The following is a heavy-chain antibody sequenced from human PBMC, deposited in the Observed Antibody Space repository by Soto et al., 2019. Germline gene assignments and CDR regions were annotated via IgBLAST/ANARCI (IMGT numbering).Heavy chain of an antibody. V-gene: IGHV5-51*01. D-gene: IGHD2-15*01. Sequence: GESLKISCKGSGYSFTSYWIGLVRQMPGKGLEWMGIIYPGDSDTRYSPSFQGQVTISADKSISTAYLQWSSLKASDTAMYYCARVGYCSGGSCYPHFDCWGQGTLVTVSS. CDR3: ARVGYCSGGSCYPHFDC. J-gene: IGHJ4*02. CDR1: GYSFTSYW. CDR2: IYPGDSDT.